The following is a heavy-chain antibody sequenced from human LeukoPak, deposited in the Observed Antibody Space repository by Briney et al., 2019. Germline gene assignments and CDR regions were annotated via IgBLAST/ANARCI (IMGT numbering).Heavy chain of an antibody. CDR1: GGTFSSYA. D-gene: IGHD2-15*01. V-gene: IGHV1-69*13. Sequence: SVKVSCKASGGTFSSYAISWVRQAPGQGLEWMGGIIPIFGKANYAQKFQGRVTITADESTSTAYMELSSLRSEDTAVYYCARDQGGQGDFDYWGQGTLVTVSS. CDR3: ARDQGGQGDFDY. J-gene: IGHJ4*02. CDR2: IIPIFGKA.